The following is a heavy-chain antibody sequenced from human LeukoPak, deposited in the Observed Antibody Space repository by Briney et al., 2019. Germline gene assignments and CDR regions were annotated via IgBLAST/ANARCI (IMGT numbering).Heavy chain of an antibody. Sequence: ASVKVSCKASGYTFTGYYMHWVRQAPGQGLEWMGRINPNSGGTNYAQKFQGRVTMTTDTSTSTAYMELRSLRSDDTAVYYCARDPLEYYYDSSGQDYWGQGTLVTVSS. CDR2: INPNSGGT. J-gene: IGHJ4*02. D-gene: IGHD3-22*01. V-gene: IGHV1-2*06. CDR1: GYTFTGYY. CDR3: ARDPLEYYYDSSGQDY.